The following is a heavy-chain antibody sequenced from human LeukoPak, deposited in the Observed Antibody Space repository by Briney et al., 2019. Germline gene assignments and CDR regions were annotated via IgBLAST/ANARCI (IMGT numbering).Heavy chain of an antibody. CDR2: MYYSGFS. J-gene: IGHJ6*03. CDR1: GGSITSHY. CDR3: ARDAIDGGYYMDV. D-gene: IGHD2-15*01. V-gene: IGHV4-59*11. Sequence: SETLSLACTVSGGSITSHYWSWIRQPPGKGLEWIGYMYYSGFSNYNPSLKSRVTISIDTSKNQFSLKLSSVTAADTAVYYCARDAIDGGYYMDVWGRGTTVTVSS.